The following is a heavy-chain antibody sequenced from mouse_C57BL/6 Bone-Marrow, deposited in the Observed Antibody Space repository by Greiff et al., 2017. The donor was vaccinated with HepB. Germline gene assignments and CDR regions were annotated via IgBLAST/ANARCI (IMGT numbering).Heavy chain of an antibody. Sequence: QVQLQQPGAELVKPGASVKMSCKASGYTFTSYWITWVKQRPGQGLEWIGEIYPGSGSTNYTEKFKSKATLTADTSSSTAYMQLSSLTSEDSAVYYCARRGLRLGLYAMDYWGQGTSVTVSS. CDR3: ARRGLRLGLYAMDY. V-gene: IGHV1-55*01. CDR1: GYTFTSYW. CDR2: IYPGSGST. D-gene: IGHD2-4*01. J-gene: IGHJ4*01.